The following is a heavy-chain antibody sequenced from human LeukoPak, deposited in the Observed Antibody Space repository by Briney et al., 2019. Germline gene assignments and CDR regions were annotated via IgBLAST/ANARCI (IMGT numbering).Heavy chain of an antibody. CDR2: IYYSGST. CDR3: ARGSPYSSSWYGYDY. V-gene: IGHV4-59*01. CDR1: GGSISSYY. D-gene: IGHD6-13*01. J-gene: IGHJ4*02. Sequence: SETLSLTYTVSGGSISSYYWSWIRQPPGKGLEWIGYIYYSGSTNYNPSLKSRVTISVDTSKNQFSLKLSSVTAADTAVYYCARGSPYSSSWYGYDYWGQGTLVTVSS.